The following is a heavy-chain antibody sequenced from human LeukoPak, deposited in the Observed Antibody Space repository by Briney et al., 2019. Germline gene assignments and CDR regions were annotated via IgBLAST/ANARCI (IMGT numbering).Heavy chain of an antibody. D-gene: IGHD3-10*01. CDR1: GFTFSNAW. CDR3: TTDLEYYYGSGSYYIRFDY. Sequence: GGSLRLSGAASGFTFSNAWMSWVRQAPGKGLEWVGRIKSKTDGGTTDYAAPVKGRFTISRDDSKNTLYLQMNSLKTEDTAVYYCTTDLEYYYGSGSYYIRFDYWGQGTLVTVSS. V-gene: IGHV3-15*01. CDR2: IKSKTDGGTT. J-gene: IGHJ4*02.